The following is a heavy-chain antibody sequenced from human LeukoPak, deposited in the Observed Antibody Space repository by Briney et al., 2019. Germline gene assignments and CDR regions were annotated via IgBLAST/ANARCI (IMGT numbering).Heavy chain of an antibody. CDR2: IYSYNDQT. CDR1: GYTFTSYG. J-gene: IGHJ4*02. V-gene: IGHV1-18*01. CDR3: ARVNNFNPFDY. Sequence: ASVKVSCKASGYTFTSYGISWVRQARGQGLEWMGWIYSYNDQTTYAQNFQGRVTLTTDTSTTTAYIELKSLRSDDTAVYYCARVNNFNPFDYWGQGTLVTVSS. D-gene: IGHD1-1*01.